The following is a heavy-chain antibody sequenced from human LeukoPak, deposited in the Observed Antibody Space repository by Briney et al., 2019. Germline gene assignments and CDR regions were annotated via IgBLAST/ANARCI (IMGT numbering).Heavy chain of an antibody. D-gene: IGHD5-12*01. CDR2: MNNGPGAT. V-gene: IGHV3-23*01. Sequence: GGSLRLSCAASGFSFSTSPMSWVRQPPGKGREWVSAMNNGPGATFYRDSVRGRFTISRDDSKSTLYLQMNSLRAEDTGTYYCAKTHYDLLDVWGQGTTVTVSS. CDR3: AKTHYDLLDV. J-gene: IGHJ6*02. CDR1: GFSFSTSP.